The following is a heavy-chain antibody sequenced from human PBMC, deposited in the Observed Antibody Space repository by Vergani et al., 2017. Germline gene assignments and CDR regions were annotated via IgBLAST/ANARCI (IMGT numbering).Heavy chain of an antibody. J-gene: IGHJ5*02. CDR1: GYSFTGYY. CDR2: INPNSGGT. V-gene: IGHV1-2*06. CDR3: ARDGIALFPDLISNWLDL. Sequence: QVQVVQSGAEVKKPGASVKVSCKASGYSFTGYYMYWVRQAPGQGLEWMGRINPNSGGTQYAQKFQGRVTMTRDTSIRTGYMELSRLRTDDTAVYFCARDGIALFPDLISNWLDLWGQGTRVTVSS. D-gene: IGHD2-8*01.